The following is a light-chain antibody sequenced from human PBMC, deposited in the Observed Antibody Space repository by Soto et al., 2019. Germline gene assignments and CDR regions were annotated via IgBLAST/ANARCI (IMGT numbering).Light chain of an antibody. CDR2: KAS. CDR1: QSISSW. V-gene: IGKV1-5*03. Sequence: VGDRVTITCRASQSISSWLAWYQQKPGKAPKLLIYKASSLESGVPSRFSGSGSGTEFTLTISSLQPDDFATYYCQQYNSYLYTFGQGTKVDIK. J-gene: IGKJ2*01. CDR3: QQYNSYLYT.